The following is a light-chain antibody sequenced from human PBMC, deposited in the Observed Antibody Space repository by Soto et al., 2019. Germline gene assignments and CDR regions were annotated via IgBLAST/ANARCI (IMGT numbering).Light chain of an antibody. J-gene: IGLJ2*01. CDR2: EVS. V-gene: IGLV2-14*01. CDR1: SSDVGGYNY. CDR3: SSYTSSSTVV. Sequence: QSVLTQPASVSGSPGQSVTISCTGTSSDVGGYNYVSWYQQHPGKAPKLMIYEVSNRPSGVSNRFSGSKSGNTASLTISGLQAEDAADYYCSSYTSSSTVVFGGGTQLTVL.